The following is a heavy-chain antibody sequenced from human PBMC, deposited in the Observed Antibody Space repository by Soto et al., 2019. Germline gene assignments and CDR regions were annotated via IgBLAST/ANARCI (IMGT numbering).Heavy chain of an antibody. CDR2: IKSKSDGGTI. CDR3: TTGPNLRPLAAFDI. Sequence: VQLVESGGGLVKPGGALRLSCAASGFTFTNAWMTWVRQGPGKGLEWVGRIKSKSDGGTIDYAAPVKGSFTISRDDSKNTQYLQMNSLKTEDTAVYYCTTGPNLRPLAAFDIWGQGTVVTVSS. V-gene: IGHV3-15*01. CDR1: GFTFTNAW. J-gene: IGHJ3*02.